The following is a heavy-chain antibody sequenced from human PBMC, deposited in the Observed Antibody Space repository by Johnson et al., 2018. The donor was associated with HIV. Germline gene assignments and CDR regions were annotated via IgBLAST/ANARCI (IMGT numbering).Heavy chain of an antibody. CDR1: GFTFSSYG. CDR3: AKDLYYYDSSGSVGAFDI. CDR2: IRFDGSNK. D-gene: IGHD3-22*01. Sequence: QVLLVESGGGVVQPGGSLRLSCAASGFTFSSYGMHWVRQAPGKGLEWVAFIRFDGSNKYFADSVKGRFTISRDNSKNTLFLQINSLRAEDTAVYYCAKDLYYYDSSGSVGAFDIWGQGTMVTVSS. V-gene: IGHV3-30*02. J-gene: IGHJ3*02.